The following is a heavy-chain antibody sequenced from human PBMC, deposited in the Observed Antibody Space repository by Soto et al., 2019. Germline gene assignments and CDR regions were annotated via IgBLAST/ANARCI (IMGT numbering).Heavy chain of an antibody. V-gene: IGHV1-8*01. CDR3: ARGGVGGDYEFDY. CDR1: GYTFTSYD. CDR2: MDPDSGNT. Sequence: GASVKVSCKASGYTFTSYDINWVRQATGQGLEWMGWMDPDSGNTGYAQKFQGRVTMTRNTSVSTAYMEVSSLRSEDTAVYYCARGGVGGDYEFDYWGQGTLVTVSS. D-gene: IGHD4-17*01. J-gene: IGHJ4*02.